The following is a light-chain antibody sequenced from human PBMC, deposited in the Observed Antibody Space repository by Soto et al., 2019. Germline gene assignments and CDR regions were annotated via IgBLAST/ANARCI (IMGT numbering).Light chain of an antibody. V-gene: IGLV1-40*01. CDR1: SCNIGALYD. J-gene: IGLJ2*01. Sequence: QSVLTQPPSVSGAPGQRVTISCTGSSCNIGALYDVHWYQQLPGTAPKLLIYGNSNRPSGVPDRFSGSKSGTSASLAITGLQAEDEDDYYCQSYDNSLSGIVVFGGGTKLTVL. CDR3: QSYDNSLSGIVV. CDR2: GNS.